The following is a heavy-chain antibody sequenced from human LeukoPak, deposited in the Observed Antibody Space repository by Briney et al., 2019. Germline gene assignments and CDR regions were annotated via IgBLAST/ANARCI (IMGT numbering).Heavy chain of an antibody. V-gene: IGHV3-7*01. CDR1: GFTFSTYW. CDR2: IKEDGSEK. D-gene: IGHD6-13*01. CDR3: GSGSTWPP. Sequence: GGSLRLSCVASGFTFSTYWMSWVRQVPGKGLEWVANIKEDGSEKHYVDSVRGRFTISRDNAKNSVYLQMNSLRAEDTAVYYCGSGSTWPPRGQGTLVTVSS. J-gene: IGHJ4*02.